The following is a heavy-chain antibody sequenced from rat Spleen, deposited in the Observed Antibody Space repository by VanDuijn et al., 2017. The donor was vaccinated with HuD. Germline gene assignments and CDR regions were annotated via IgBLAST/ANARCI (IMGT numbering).Heavy chain of an antibody. CDR3: VRHGLVTSNDGTYYYFNWFAY. CDR1: GFTLSDYG. V-gene: IGHV5S14*01. Sequence: EVHLVESGGGLVQPGRSLKLSCVASGFTLSDYGMAWVRQTPTKGLEWVASISTAGGNTFYRKSVKGRFTISRENAKNTQYLQMDSLRSEDTATYYCVRHGLVTSNDGTYYYFNWFAYWGQGTLVTVSS. D-gene: IGHD1-12*02. J-gene: IGHJ3*01. CDR2: ISTAGGNT.